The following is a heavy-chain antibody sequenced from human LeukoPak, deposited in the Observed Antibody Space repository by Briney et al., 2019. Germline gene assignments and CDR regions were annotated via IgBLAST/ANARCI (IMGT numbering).Heavy chain of an antibody. Sequence: GGSLRLSCAASGFTFSSYSMNWVRQAPGKGLEWVSSISSSSSYIYYADSVKGRFTISRDNAKNSLYLQMNSLRAEDTAVYYCARDGSVTHYYYYMDVWGKGTTVTASS. CDR1: GFTFSSYS. V-gene: IGHV3-21*01. J-gene: IGHJ6*03. CDR3: ARDGSVTHYYYYMDV. CDR2: ISSSSSYI. D-gene: IGHD4-23*01.